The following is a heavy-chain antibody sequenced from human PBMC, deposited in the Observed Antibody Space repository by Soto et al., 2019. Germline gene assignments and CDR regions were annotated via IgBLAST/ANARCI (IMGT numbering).Heavy chain of an antibody. Sequence: ASVKVSCKASGGTFSSYAISWVRQAPGQGLEWMGIINPSGGSTSYAQKFQGRVTMTRDTSTSTVYMELSSLRSEDTAVYYCARDWRPAAINGMDVWGQGTTVTVSS. D-gene: IGHD2-2*01. V-gene: IGHV1-46*01. CDR3: ARDWRPAAINGMDV. J-gene: IGHJ6*02. CDR2: INPSGGST. CDR1: GGTFSSYA.